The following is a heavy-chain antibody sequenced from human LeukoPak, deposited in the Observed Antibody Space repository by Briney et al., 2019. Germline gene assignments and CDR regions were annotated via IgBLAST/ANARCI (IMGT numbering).Heavy chain of an antibody. CDR2: MNPNSGNT. CDR3: ARVEDVVGANWFDP. V-gene: IGHV1-8*01. CDR1: GYTFTSYD. D-gene: IGHD1-26*01. Sequence: ASVKVSCKASGYTFTSYDINWVRQATGQGLEWMGWMNPNSGNTGYAQKFQGRVTMTRNTSISTAYMELSSLRSEDTAVYYCARVEDVVGANWFDPWGQGTLVTVSS. J-gene: IGHJ5*02.